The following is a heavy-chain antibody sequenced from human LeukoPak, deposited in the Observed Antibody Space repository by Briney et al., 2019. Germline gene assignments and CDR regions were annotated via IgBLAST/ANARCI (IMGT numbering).Heavy chain of an antibody. D-gene: IGHD3-10*01. V-gene: IGHV4-59*08. Sequence: SETLSLTCTVSGGSISSYYWSWIRQPPGKGLEWIGYIYYSGSTNYNPSLKSRVTISVDTSKNQFSLKLSSVTAADTAVYYCARLFDDSGSYLDYWGQGTLVTVSS. CDR3: ARLFDDSGSYLDY. CDR1: GGSISSYY. J-gene: IGHJ4*02. CDR2: IYYSGST.